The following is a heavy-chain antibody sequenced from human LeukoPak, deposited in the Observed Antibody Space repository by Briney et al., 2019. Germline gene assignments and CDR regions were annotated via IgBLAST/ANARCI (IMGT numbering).Heavy chain of an antibody. CDR2: IYYSGST. J-gene: IGHJ4*02. V-gene: IGHV4-31*03. Sequence: PSETLSLTCTVSGGSITSGGYYWSWIRQHPGKGLEWIGYIYYSGSTYYNPSLKSRVTISVDTSKNQFSLKLGSVTAADTAVYYCARGKNSGYDSDRDYFDYWGQGTLVTVSS. D-gene: IGHD5-12*01. CDR1: GGSITSGGYY. CDR3: ARGKNSGYDSDRDYFDY.